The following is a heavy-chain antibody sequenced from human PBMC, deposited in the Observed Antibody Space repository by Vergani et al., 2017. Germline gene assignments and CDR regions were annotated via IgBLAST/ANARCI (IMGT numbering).Heavy chain of an antibody. CDR3: ARFFGVGATNWFDP. J-gene: IGHJ5*02. CDR2: IYYSGST. D-gene: IGHD3-3*01. CDR1: GGSISSGGYY. Sequence: QVQLQESGPGLVKPSQTLSLTCTVSGGSISSGGYYWSWIRQHPGKGLEWIGYIYYSGSTYYTPSLKSRVTISVDTSKNQFSLKLSSVTAADTAVYYCARFFGVGATNWFDPWGQGTLVTVSS. V-gene: IGHV4-31*03.